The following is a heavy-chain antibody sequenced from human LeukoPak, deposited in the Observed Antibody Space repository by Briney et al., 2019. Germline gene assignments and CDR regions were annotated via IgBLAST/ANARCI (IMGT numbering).Heavy chain of an antibody. CDR2: ISGYNGNT. CDR3: SRVRYYASGSTH. D-gene: IGHD3-10*01. V-gene: IGHV1-18*04. CDR1: GYTFTGYY. Sequence: ASVKVSCKASGYTFTGYYMHWVRQAPGQGLEWMGWISGYNGNTNYAQKFQGRVTMTTDTSTRTSDTSTTTSYMELRSLTSDDTAVYYCSRVRYYASGSTHWGQGTLVTVSS. J-gene: IGHJ4*02.